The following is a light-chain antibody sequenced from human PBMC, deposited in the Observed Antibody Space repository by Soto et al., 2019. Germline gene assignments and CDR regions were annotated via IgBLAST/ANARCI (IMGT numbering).Light chain of an antibody. Sequence: QSALTQPASVSGSPGQSITISCTGTSSDVGGYNYVSWYQQHPGKAPKIMIYDVSNRPSGVSNRVSGSKSGNTASLTISGLQAEDEADYYCSSYTSSSTWVFGGGTKLTVL. CDR3: SSYTSSSTWV. J-gene: IGLJ2*01. V-gene: IGLV2-14*01. CDR1: SSDVGGYNY. CDR2: DVS.